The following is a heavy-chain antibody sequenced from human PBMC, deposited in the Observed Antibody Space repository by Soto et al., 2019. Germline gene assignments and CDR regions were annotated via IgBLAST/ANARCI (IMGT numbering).Heavy chain of an antibody. Sequence: GGSLRLSCAASGFTFSSYAMSWVRQAPGKGLEWVSAISGSGGSTYYADSVKGRFTISRDNSKNTLYLQMNSLRAEDTAVYYCAKVGEYDFWSGYYEGPGGMDVWGQGTTVTAP. CDR3: AKVGEYDFWSGYYEGPGGMDV. D-gene: IGHD3-3*01. V-gene: IGHV3-23*01. CDR2: ISGSGGST. J-gene: IGHJ6*02. CDR1: GFTFSSYA.